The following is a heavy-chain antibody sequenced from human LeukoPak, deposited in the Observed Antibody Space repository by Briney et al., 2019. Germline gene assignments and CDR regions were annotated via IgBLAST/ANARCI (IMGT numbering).Heavy chain of an antibody. CDR2: IKQDGSEK. CDR1: GFTFSNYW. CDR3: AKGGTDYVWGSYKDYFDY. D-gene: IGHD3-16*01. Sequence: GGSLRLSCAASGFTFSNYWMSWVRQAPGKGLEWVANIKQDGSEKYYVESVRGRFTISRDNARNSVLLQMNSLRVEDTAVYYCAKGGTDYVWGSYKDYFDYWGQGTLVTVSS. J-gene: IGHJ4*02. V-gene: IGHV3-7*01.